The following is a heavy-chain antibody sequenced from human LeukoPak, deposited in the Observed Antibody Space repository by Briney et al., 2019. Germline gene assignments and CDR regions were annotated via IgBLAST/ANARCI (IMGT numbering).Heavy chain of an antibody. V-gene: IGHV3-21*01. CDR3: ARDPVAARPTTFDY. Sequence: GGSLRLSCAASGFTFSSYSMNWVRQAPGKGLEWVSSISSSSSHIYYADSVKGRFTISRDNAKNSLYLQMNSLRAEDTAVYYCARDPVAARPTTFDYWGQGTLVTVSS. CDR2: ISSSSSHI. J-gene: IGHJ4*02. CDR1: GFTFSSYS. D-gene: IGHD6-6*01.